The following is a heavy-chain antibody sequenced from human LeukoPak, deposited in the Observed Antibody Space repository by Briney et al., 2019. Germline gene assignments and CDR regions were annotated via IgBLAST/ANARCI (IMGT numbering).Heavy chain of an antibody. Sequence: ASVKVSCKASGYTFTSYGISWVRQAPGQGLEWMGWISAYNGNTNYAQKLQGRVTMTRDTSISTAYMELSRLRSDDTAVYYCARDSSSSLSYWFDPWGQGTLVTVSS. CDR3: ARDSSSSLSYWFDP. V-gene: IGHV1-18*01. J-gene: IGHJ5*02. D-gene: IGHD6-6*01. CDR1: GYTFTSYG. CDR2: ISAYNGNT.